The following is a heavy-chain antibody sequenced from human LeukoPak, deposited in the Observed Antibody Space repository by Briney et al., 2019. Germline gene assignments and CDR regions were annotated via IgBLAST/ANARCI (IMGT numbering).Heavy chain of an antibody. CDR2: ISWNSGSI. J-gene: IGHJ5*02. Sequence: GGSLRLSCAASGFTFDDYAMHWVRQAPGKGLEWVSGISWNSGSIGYADSVKGRFTISRDNAKNSLYLQMNSLRAEDTALYYCAKASSGWSRGTNWFDPWGQGTLVTVSS. D-gene: IGHD6-19*01. CDR1: GFTFDDYA. CDR3: AKASSGWSRGTNWFDP. V-gene: IGHV3-9*01.